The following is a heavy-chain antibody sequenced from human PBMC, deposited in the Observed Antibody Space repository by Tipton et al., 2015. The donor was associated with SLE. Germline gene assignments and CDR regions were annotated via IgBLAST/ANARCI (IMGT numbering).Heavy chain of an antibody. CDR2: IKQDGSEK. V-gene: IGHV3-7*05. J-gene: IGHJ4*02. Sequence: SLRLSCAASGFTFSSYWMSWVRQAPGKGLEWVANIKQDGSEKYYVDSVKGRFTISRDNAKNSLYLQMNSLRAEDTAVYYCTTDPRPPKGAVADRGDYWGQGTLVTVSS. CDR3: TTDPRPPKGAVADRGDY. D-gene: IGHD6-19*01. CDR1: GFTFSSYW.